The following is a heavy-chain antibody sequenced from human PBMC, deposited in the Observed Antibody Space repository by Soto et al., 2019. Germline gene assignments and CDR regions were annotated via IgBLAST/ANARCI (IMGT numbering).Heavy chain of an antibody. CDR3: ARVLGYYYGSGSFTYYYYYGMDV. CDR1: GGSFSGYY. V-gene: IGHV4-34*01. D-gene: IGHD3-10*01. J-gene: IGHJ6*02. CDR2: INHSGST. Sequence: LSLTCAVYGGSFSGYYWSWIRQPPWKGLEWIGEINHSGSTNYNPSLKSRVTISVDTSKNQFSLKLSSVTAADTAVYYCARVLGYYYGSGSFTYYYYYGMDVWGQGTTVTVSS.